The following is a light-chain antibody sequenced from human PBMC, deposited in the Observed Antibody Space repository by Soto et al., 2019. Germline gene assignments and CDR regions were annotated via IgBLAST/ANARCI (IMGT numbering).Light chain of an antibody. V-gene: IGKV3-15*01. CDR1: QTVRSN. CDR3: QQYYDWPPLT. J-gene: IGKJ4*01. Sequence: EIVMTQSPATLSVSPGEGVTLSCRASQTVRSNLAWYLQKPGQAPRLLIYAASTRATGVPARFSGSGSETDFTLTISCLQSEDFAVYYCQQYYDWPPLTFGGGTRVEIK. CDR2: AAS.